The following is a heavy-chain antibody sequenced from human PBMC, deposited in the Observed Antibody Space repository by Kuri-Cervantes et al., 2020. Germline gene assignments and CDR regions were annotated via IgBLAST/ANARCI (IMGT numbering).Heavy chain of an antibody. Sequence: ASVKVSCKASGGTFSSYAISWVRQAPGQGLEWMGIINPSGGSTSYAQKFQGRVTMTRDTSTSTVYMELSSLRSEDTAVYYCAREVFPTGDYYYGMDVWGQGTTVTVSS. J-gene: IGHJ6*02. V-gene: IGHV1-46*01. CDR1: GGTFSSYA. CDR3: AREVFPTGDYYYGMDV. CDR2: INPSGGST. D-gene: IGHD1-14*01.